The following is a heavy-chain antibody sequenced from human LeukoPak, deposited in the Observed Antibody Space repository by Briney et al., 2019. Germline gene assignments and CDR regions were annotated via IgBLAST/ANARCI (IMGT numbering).Heavy chain of an antibody. J-gene: IGHJ4*02. CDR3: AKENNYDFWSGYLFDY. CDR1: GFTFSSYG. D-gene: IGHD3-3*01. Sequence: GGSLRLSCAASGFTFSSYGMHWVRQAPGKGLEWVAVISYDGSNKYYADSVKGRFTISRDNSMNTLYLQMNSLRAEDTAVYYCAKENNYDFWSGYLFDYWGQGTLVTVSS. CDR2: ISYDGSNK. V-gene: IGHV3-30*18.